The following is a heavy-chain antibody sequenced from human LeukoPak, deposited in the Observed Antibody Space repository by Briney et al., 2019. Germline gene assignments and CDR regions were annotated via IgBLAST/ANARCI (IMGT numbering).Heavy chain of an antibody. CDR1: GGSFSGYY. V-gene: IGHV4-59*10. CDR3: ARGITMIGGDWYFDL. CDR2: IYTSGST. Sequence: SETLSLTCAVYGGSFSGYYWSWIRQPAGKGLEWIGRIYTSGSTNYNPSLKSRVTISVDTSKNQFSLKLSSVTAADTAVYYCARGITMIGGDWYFDLWGRGTLVTVSS. D-gene: IGHD3-10*02. J-gene: IGHJ2*01.